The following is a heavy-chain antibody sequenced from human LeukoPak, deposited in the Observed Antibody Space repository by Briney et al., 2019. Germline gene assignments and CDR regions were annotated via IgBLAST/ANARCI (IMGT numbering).Heavy chain of an antibody. V-gene: IGHV4-59*01. CDR2: IFNSGST. J-gene: IGHJ4*02. CDR1: GDSISSYY. Sequence: SETLSPTCTVSGDSISSYYWSWIRQPPGKGLEWIGYIFNSGSTNYNPSLKSRVTISVDTSKNQFSLKLSSVTAADTAVYYCARGEWEIGLFFDYWGQGTLVTVSS. CDR3: ARGEWEIGLFFDY. D-gene: IGHD1-26*01.